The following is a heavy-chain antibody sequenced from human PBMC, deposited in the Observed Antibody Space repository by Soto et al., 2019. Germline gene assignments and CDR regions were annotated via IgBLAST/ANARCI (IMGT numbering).Heavy chain of an antibody. V-gene: IGHV4-59*01. D-gene: IGHD3-3*01. J-gene: IGHJ4*02. CDR1: GGSISSYY. CDR3: ARVSHDFWSGYPIYYFDY. CDR2: IYYSGST. Sequence: PSETLSLTCTVSGGSISSYYWSWIRQPPGKGPEWIGYIYYSGSTNYNPSLKSRVTISVDTSKNQFSLKLSSVTAADTAVYCCARVSHDFWSGYPIYYFDYWGQGTLVTVSS.